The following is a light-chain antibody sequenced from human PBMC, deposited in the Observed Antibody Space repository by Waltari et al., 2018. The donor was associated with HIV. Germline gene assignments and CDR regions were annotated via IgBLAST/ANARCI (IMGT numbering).Light chain of an antibody. CDR2: DNT. Sequence: QSVLTQPTSVSGAPGQRVTISCTGSSSNIGAGFEVHWYQQLPGTAPKLLVYDNTNRPSGVPDRFSGSKSGTSASLGITGLQSEDEADYYCQSYDSSLRGILFGGGTKLTVL. CDR1: SSNIGAGFE. CDR3: QSYDSSLRGIL. V-gene: IGLV1-40*01. J-gene: IGLJ2*01.